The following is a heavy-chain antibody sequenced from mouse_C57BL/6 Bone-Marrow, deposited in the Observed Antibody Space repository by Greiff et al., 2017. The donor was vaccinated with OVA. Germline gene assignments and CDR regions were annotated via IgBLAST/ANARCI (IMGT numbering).Heavy chain of an antibody. V-gene: IGHV1-61*01. CDR2: IYPSDSET. CDR1: GYTFTSYW. Sequence: VQLQQPGAELVRPGSSVKLSCKASGYTFTSYWMDWVKQRPGQGLEWIGTIYPSDSETPYNQKFKDKATLTVDKSSSTAYMQLSSLTSEDSAVYYCARHWDEGYWGQGTTLTVSA. J-gene: IGHJ2*01. D-gene: IGHD4-1*01. CDR3: ARHWDEGY.